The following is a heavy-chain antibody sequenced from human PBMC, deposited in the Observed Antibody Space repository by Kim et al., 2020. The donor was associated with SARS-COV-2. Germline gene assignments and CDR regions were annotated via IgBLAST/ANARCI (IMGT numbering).Heavy chain of an antibody. Sequence: LKRRVTISVDTSNNQFSLKLSSVTAADTAVYYCARSNYYDSSGYYYGFDYWGQGTLVTVSS. D-gene: IGHD3-22*01. J-gene: IGHJ4*02. V-gene: IGHV4-39*01. CDR3: ARSNYYDSSGYYYGFDY.